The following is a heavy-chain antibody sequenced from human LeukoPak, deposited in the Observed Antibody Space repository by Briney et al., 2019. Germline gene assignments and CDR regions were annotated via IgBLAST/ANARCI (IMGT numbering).Heavy chain of an antibody. CDR3: ARGSSSWSTFDY. D-gene: IGHD6-13*01. J-gene: IGHJ4*02. V-gene: IGHV1-2*02. CDR2: INPNSGAT. CDR1: GYTFTDDY. Sequence: ASVKVSCKASGYTFTDDYMLWVRQAPGQGLEWMGWINPNSGATKYAQKFQGRVTMTRDRSISTAYMELSRLRSDDTAVYYCARGSSSWSTFDYWGQGTLVTVSS.